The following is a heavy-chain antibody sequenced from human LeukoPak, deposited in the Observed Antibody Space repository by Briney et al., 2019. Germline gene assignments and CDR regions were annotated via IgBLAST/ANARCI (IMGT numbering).Heavy chain of an antibody. CDR1: GGSISNYY. CDR2: IYYSGST. V-gene: IGHV4-59*08. Sequence: PSETLSLICTVSGGSISNYYWSWIRQPPGKGLEWIGYIYYSGSTNYNPSLKSRVTISVDTSKKQFSLKLSSVTAADTAVYYCARGQSYYYGMDVWGQGTTVTVSS. J-gene: IGHJ6*02. CDR3: ARGQSYYYGMDV.